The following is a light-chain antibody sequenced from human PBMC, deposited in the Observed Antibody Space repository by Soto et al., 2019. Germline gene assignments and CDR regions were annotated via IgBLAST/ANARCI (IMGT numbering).Light chain of an antibody. Sequence: EIVLTQSPATLSLSPGERVTRSCRASQSVSSYLAWYQQKPGQAPRLLIHDASNRATGIPVRFSGSGSGTDFTLTISSLEPEDFAVYYCQQRTNWPPTFGQGTRLEIK. CDR1: QSVSSY. V-gene: IGKV3-11*01. J-gene: IGKJ5*01. CDR3: QQRTNWPPT. CDR2: DAS.